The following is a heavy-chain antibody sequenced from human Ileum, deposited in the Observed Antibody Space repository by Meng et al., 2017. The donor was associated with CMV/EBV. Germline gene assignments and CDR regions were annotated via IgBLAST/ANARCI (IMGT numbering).Heavy chain of an antibody. CDR1: GESISGSGHY. D-gene: IGHD4-11*01. CDR3: ARGPLNTDHYYDS. V-gene: IGHV4-39*07. Sequence: SGESISGSGHYWGWTRQPPGKRPEWIGSIYQSGDTYYNPSLKSPVSMSVDTSENQFSLQLRSVTAADTAIYYCARGPLNTDHYYDSWGQGTLVTVSS. J-gene: IGHJ4*02. CDR2: IYQSGDT.